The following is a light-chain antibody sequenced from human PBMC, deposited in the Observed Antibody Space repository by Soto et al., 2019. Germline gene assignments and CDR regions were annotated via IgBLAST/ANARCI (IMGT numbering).Light chain of an antibody. CDR3: SSYTSSSTVV. CDR1: SSDVGGYNF. V-gene: IGLV2-14*01. Sequence: QSALTQPASVSGSPGQSITLSCAGTSSDVGGYNFVSWYQQHPGAAPKLMIYDVTNRPSGVSNRFSGSKSGNTASLTISGPRPEDESDYYCSSYTSSSTVVFGGGTKLTVL. J-gene: IGLJ2*01. CDR2: DVT.